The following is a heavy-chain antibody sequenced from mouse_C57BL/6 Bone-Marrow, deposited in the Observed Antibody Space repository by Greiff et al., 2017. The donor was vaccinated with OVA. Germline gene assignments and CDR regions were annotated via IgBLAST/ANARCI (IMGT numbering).Heavy chain of an antibody. CDR1: GYTFTSYG. D-gene: IGHD1-1*01. J-gene: IGHJ3*01. V-gene: IGHV1-81*01. Sequence: QVQLQQSGAELARPGASVKLSCKASGYTFTSYGISWVKQSPGQGLEWIGELYTRSGNTYYNEKFKGKATLTADKSSRTAYMELRSRTSEDSAVYFCARGSSPSWFAYWGQGTLGTVSA. CDR3: ARGSSPSWFAY. CDR2: LYTRSGNT.